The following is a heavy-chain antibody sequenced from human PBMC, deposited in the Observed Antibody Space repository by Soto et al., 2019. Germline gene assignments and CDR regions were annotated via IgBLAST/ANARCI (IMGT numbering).Heavy chain of an antibody. CDR3: ARGIAARLRYYYYYMDV. V-gene: IGHV3-23*01. D-gene: IGHD6-6*01. Sequence: EVQLLESGGGLVQPGGSLRLSCAASGFTFSSYAMSWVRQAPGKGLEWVSAISGSGGSTYYADSVKGRFTISRDNSKNTLYLQMNSLRAEDTAVYYCARGIAARLRYYYYYMDVWGKGTTVTVSS. CDR1: GFTFSSYA. CDR2: ISGSGGST. J-gene: IGHJ6*03.